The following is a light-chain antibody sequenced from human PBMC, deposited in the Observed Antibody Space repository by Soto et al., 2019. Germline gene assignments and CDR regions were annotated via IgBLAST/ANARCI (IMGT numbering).Light chain of an antibody. CDR1: QSVSNN. CDR2: AAS. J-gene: IGKJ4*01. V-gene: IGKV3-15*01. CDR3: QQYNNWPPLT. Sequence: EIVMSQSPATLSVSPGERATLSCRASQSVSNNLAWYQQKPGQAPRLLIYAASTRATGIPARFSGSGSATEFTPTISSLQSEDFAVYYCQQYNNWPPLTFGGGTKVEIK.